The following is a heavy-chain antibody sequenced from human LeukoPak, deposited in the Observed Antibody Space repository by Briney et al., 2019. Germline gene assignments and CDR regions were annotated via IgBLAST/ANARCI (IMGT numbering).Heavy chain of an antibody. CDR3: ASIRPGLNWFDP. CDR1: GGSISSYY. J-gene: IGHJ5*02. V-gene: IGHV4-59*01. D-gene: IGHD2-8*02. Sequence: SETLSLTCSVSGGSISSYYWSWIRQPPGKGLEWLGYIYYHETNYNPSLRSRDTMSVDTSKNQFSLKLSSVTAADTAVYYCASIRPGLNWFDPWGQGTLVTVTS. CDR2: IYYHET.